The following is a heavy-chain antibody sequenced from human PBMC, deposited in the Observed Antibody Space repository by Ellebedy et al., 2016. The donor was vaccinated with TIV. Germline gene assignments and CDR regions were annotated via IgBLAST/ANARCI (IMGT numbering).Heavy chain of an antibody. Sequence: GESLKISXTTSGFTFRASVMHWVRQAPGKGLEWEAVIWFDGSGECYVDSVKGRFTISRDNSKNTLYLQMNALTAEDTAIYYCAKEQGHGSGTPCDSWGQGTLVTVSS. CDR1: GFTFRASV. CDR2: IWFDGSGE. CDR3: AKEQGHGSGTPCDS. J-gene: IGHJ4*02. D-gene: IGHD3-10*01. V-gene: IGHV3-33*06.